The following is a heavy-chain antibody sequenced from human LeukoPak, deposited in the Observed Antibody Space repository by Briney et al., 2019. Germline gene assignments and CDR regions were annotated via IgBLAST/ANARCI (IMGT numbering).Heavy chain of an antibody. CDR2: INPNTGGT. CDR1: GHTFTGYY. J-gene: IGHJ4*02. CDR3: ARGILEWLLGGVY. D-gene: IGHD3-3*01. V-gene: IGHV1-2*02. Sequence: ASVKVSCKASGHTFTGYYIHWVRQAPGQGLEYMGWINPNTGGTNSAQKFQGRATMTRDTSISTAYMELSRLRSDDTAVYYCARGILEWLLGGVYWGQGTLVTVSS.